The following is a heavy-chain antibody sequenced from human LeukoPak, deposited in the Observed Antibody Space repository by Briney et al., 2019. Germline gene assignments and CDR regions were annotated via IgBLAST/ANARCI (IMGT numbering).Heavy chain of an antibody. J-gene: IGHJ4*02. Sequence: SETLSLTCTVSGGSISSGDYYWSWIRQPPGKGLEWIGYIYYSGSTYYNPSLKSRVTISVDTSKNQFSLKLSSVTAADTAVYYCARINYGSGSYHFDYWGQGTLVTVSS. CDR2: IYYSGST. CDR1: GGSISSGDYY. CDR3: ARINYGSGSYHFDY. D-gene: IGHD3-10*01. V-gene: IGHV4-30-4*01.